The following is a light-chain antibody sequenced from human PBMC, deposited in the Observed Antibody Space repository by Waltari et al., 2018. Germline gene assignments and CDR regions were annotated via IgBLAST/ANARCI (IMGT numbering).Light chain of an antibody. CDR1: SSDVGSYNL. V-gene: IGLV2-23*02. J-gene: IGLJ2*01. Sequence: QSALTQPASVSGSPGQSITISCTGTSSDVGSYNLVSRYQQTPDKAPKLMTYEVRNRPPGVSDRFSGSKSGNTASLTISGLQAEDEADYYCCSYAGSDTFVVLGGGTKLTVL. CDR2: EVR. CDR3: CSYAGSDTFVV.